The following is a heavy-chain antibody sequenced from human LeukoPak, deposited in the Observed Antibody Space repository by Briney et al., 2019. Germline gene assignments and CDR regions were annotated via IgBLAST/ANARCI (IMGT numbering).Heavy chain of an antibody. Sequence: GGSLRLPCRGSGFTFGDYAMSWFRQAPGKGLEWVAFIRDITYGGTIQYDPSVKGRFTISRDNSKNTLYLQMSSLRAEDTAVYYCARVVSRVPERYYFDYWGQGTLVTVSS. CDR2: IRDITYGGTI. V-gene: IGHV3-49*03. CDR3: ARVVSRVPERYYFDY. CDR1: GFTFGDYA. J-gene: IGHJ4*02. D-gene: IGHD1-14*01.